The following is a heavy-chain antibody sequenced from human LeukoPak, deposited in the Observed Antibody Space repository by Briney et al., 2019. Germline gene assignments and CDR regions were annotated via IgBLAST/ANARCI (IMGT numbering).Heavy chain of an antibody. Sequence: GGSLRLSCAASRFTFSAFWMHWVRQAPGKGLVWVSRINSDGSSTTYADSAKGRFTVSRDNAKNTLYLQMDSLRAEDSAVYYCARGLVHDTSGYYSDYWGQGILVTVSS. V-gene: IGHV3-74*01. CDR3: ARGLVHDTSGYYSDY. CDR2: INSDGSST. D-gene: IGHD3-22*01. J-gene: IGHJ4*02. CDR1: RFTFSAFW.